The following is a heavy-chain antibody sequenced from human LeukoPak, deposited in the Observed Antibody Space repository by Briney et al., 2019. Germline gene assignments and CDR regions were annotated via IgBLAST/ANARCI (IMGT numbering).Heavy chain of an antibody. J-gene: IGHJ4*02. V-gene: IGHV3-23*01. CDR2: ISGSGGST. CDR3: AKDRQEQLAPWGYFNY. D-gene: IGHD6-13*01. CDR1: GFTFSSYA. Sequence: PGGSLRLSCAASGFTFSSYAMSWVRQAPGKGLEWVSAISGSGGSTYYADSVKGRFTISRDNSKNTLYLQMNSLRAEDTAVYYCAKDRQEQLAPWGYFNYWGQGTLVTVSS.